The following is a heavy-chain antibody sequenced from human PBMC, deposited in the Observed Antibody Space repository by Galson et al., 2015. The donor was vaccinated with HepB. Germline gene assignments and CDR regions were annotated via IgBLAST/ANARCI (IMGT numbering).Heavy chain of an antibody. D-gene: IGHD4-17*01. CDR3: ARDGDYGDYEVGVY. V-gene: IGHV3-33*01. CDR2: IWYDGSNK. CDR1: GFTFSSYG. Sequence: SLRLSCAASGFTFSSYGMHWVRQAPGKGLEWVAVIWYDGSNKYYADSVKGRFTISRDNSKNTLYLQMNSLRAEDTAVYYCARDGDYGDYEVGVYWGQGTLVTVSS. J-gene: IGHJ4*02.